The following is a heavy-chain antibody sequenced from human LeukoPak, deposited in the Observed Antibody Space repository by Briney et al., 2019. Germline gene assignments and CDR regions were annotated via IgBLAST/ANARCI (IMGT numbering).Heavy chain of an antibody. CDR3: AREGGFYRPLDY. V-gene: IGHV4-4*02. J-gene: IGHJ4*02. CDR1: GGSVINTNW. Sequence: PLETLSLTCGVSGGSVINTNWWTWVRQPPGKGLEWIGEVHLDGRTNYNPSLESRLTMSVDVSENQVSLKLTSVTAADTAVYYCAREGGFYRPLDYSGQGTLVTVSS. CDR2: VHLDGRT. D-gene: IGHD3-3*01.